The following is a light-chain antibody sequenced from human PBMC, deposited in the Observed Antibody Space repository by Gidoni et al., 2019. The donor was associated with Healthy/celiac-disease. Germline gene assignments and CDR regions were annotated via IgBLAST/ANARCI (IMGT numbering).Light chain of an antibody. CDR2: AAS. J-gene: IGKJ1*01. CDR3: QQYYSFPWT. CDR1: QGISSY. V-gene: IGKV1D-8*03. Sequence: VIWMTQSPSLLSASTGDRVTISFRMRQGISSYLAWYQQKPGKAPELLIYAASTLQSGVPSRFSGSGSGTDFTPTISCLQSEYFATDYCQQYYSFPWTFGQGTKVEIK.